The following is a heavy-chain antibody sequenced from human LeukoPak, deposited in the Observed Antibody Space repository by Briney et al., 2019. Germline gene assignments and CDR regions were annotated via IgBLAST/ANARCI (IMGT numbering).Heavy chain of an antibody. Sequence: PSETLSLTCTVSGGSISSYYWTWIRQPPGNRLEWIGYIYYSGTTNYNPSLKSRVTISVDTSKNQFSLKLSSVTAADTAVYYCARNNNFVGTTNNDAFDIWGQGTMVTVS. CDR3: ARNNNFVGTTNNDAFDI. J-gene: IGHJ3*02. D-gene: IGHD1-26*01. V-gene: IGHV4-59*08. CDR2: IYYSGTT. CDR1: GGSISSYY.